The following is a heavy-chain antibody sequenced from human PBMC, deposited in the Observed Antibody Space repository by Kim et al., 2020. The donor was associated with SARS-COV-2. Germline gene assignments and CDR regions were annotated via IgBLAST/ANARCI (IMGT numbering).Heavy chain of an antibody. CDR1: GFTVSSNY. CDR3: ATNLAAAGVV. D-gene: IGHD6-13*01. V-gene: IGHV3-66*01. Sequence: GGSLRLSCAASGFTVSSNYMSWLRQAPGKGLEWLSVIYSGDKTYYVESVKDRLTISRDNSKNTLYLQMSSLRVEDTAVYYCATNLAAAGVVWGQGTLVTV. J-gene: IGHJ4*02. CDR2: IYSGDKT.